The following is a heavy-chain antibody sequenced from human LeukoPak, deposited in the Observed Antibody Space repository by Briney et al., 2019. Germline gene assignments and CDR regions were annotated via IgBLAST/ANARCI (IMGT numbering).Heavy chain of an antibody. V-gene: IGHV4-59*12. CDR3: ARVGEFVVVTASTHSYYMDV. J-gene: IGHJ6*03. D-gene: IGHD2-21*02. CDR2: IYYSGTT. CDR1: GDSISSYY. Sequence: PSETLSLTCTVSGDSISSYYWSWIRQPPGKGLEWIGYIYYSGTTYDNPSLKSRATISVDTSKNQFSLKLSSVTAADTAVYYCARVGEFVVVTASTHSYYMDVWGKGTTVTVSS.